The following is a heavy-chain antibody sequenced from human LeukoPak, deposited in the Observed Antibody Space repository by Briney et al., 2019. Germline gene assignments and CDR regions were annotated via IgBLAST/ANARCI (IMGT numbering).Heavy chain of an antibody. J-gene: IGHJ5*02. CDR2: IKPDGSEK. CDR1: GFNFSTYW. Sequence: PGGSLRLSCAASGFNFSTYWMTWVRQAPGKGLEWVANIKPDGSEKYYVDSVKGRFTISRDNGKNSLYLQMESLRAEDTAVYFFAMVYSGFNSWGQGTLVTVPS. CDR3: AMVYSGFNS. D-gene: IGHD5-12*01. V-gene: IGHV3-7*04.